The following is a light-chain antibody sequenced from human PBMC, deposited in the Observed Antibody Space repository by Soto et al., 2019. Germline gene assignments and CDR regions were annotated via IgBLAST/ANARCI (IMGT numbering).Light chain of an antibody. J-gene: IGLJ1*01. Sequence: QSVLTQPASVSGSPGQSITISCTGTSRDVGDYNYVSWYQHHPGKAPKLMIYEVTNRPSGVSNRFSGSKSGNTASLAISGLQADDEADYYCSSYTSGSTSYVFGTGTKLTVL. CDR2: EVT. CDR1: SRDVGDYNY. CDR3: SSYTSGSTSYV. V-gene: IGLV2-14*01.